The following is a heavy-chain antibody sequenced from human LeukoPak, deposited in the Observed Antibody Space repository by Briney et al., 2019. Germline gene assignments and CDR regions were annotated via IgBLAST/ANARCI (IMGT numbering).Heavy chain of an antibody. J-gene: IGHJ6*03. Sequence: SETLSLTCAVYGGSFSGYYWSWIRQPPGKGLEWIGRIYTSGSTNYNPSLKSRVTMSVDTSKNQFSLKLSSVTAADTAVYYCARGEPYYYYYMDVWGKGTTVTVSS. CDR1: GGSFSGYY. CDR2: IYTSGST. CDR3: ARGEPYYYYYMDV. V-gene: IGHV4-59*10. D-gene: IGHD1-14*01.